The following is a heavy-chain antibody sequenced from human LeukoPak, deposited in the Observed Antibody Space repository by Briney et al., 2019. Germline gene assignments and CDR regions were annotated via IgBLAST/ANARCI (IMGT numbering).Heavy chain of an antibody. V-gene: IGHV1-2*02. CDR3: ARVSCSSTSCYFYPNNWFDP. CDR2: INPNSGGT. D-gene: IGHD2-2*01. CDR1: GYTFTGYY. Sequence: ASVKVSCKASGYTFTGYYMHWVRQAPGQGLEWMGWINPNSGGTNYAQTFQGRVTITRNTSISTAYMELSSLRSEDTAVYYCARVSCSSTSCYFYPNNWFDPWGQGTLVTVSS. J-gene: IGHJ5*02.